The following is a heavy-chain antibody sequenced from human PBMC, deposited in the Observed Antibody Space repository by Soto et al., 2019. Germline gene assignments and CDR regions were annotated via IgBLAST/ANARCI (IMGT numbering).Heavy chain of an antibody. V-gene: IGHV2-5*02. CDR1: GFSLSTRGVA. D-gene: IGHD5-12*01. CDR3: AHRPRGYAYYFDC. J-gene: IGHJ4*02. CDR2: IYWDEDK. Sequence: QITLKESGPTLVKPTQTLTLTCTFSGFSLSTRGVAVGWFRQPPGKALEWLALIYWDEDKWYSPSLKSRLTITDDTSTNQLVLTMPNMDPVDTATYYCAHRPRGYAYYFDCWGQGTLVTVSS.